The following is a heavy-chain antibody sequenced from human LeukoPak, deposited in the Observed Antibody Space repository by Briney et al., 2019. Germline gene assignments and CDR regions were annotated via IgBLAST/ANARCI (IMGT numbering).Heavy chain of an antibody. Sequence: GDSLKISCKGSGYSFTSYWIGWVRQMPGKGLEWMGMIYPGDSDPRYSPSFRGQVTFSADKSISTAHLHWSSLKASDTAMYYCATRGGGQMVRGIPDAFDIWGQGIMVTVSS. J-gene: IGHJ3*02. D-gene: IGHD3-10*01. CDR1: GYSFTSYW. CDR3: ATRGGGQMVRGIPDAFDI. V-gene: IGHV5-51*01. CDR2: IYPGDSDP.